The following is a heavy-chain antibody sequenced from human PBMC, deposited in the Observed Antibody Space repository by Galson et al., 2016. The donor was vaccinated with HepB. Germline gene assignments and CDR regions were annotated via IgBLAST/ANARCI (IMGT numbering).Heavy chain of an antibody. D-gene: IGHD2-2*01. V-gene: IGHV1-69*13. CDR2: IMPVSGAG. Sequence: SVKVSCKASGGTSRSYAISWVRQAPGQGLEWMGEIMPVSGAGKYAQNFQGRVTITAAESTITVYMELSSLRTEDTAVYYCARLARPGPLVPAAVYYFDYWGQGTLVTVSS. J-gene: IGHJ4*02. CDR3: ARLARPGPLVPAAVYYFDY. CDR1: GGTSRSYA.